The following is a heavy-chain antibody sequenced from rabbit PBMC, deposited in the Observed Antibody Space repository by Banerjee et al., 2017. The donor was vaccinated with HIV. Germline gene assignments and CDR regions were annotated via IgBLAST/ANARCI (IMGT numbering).Heavy chain of an antibody. CDR2: IYISSGST. J-gene: IGHJ4*01. CDR1: GIDFSSGYD. CDR3: ARGGYDENYFNL. Sequence: QQQLEESGGGLVKPGGTLTLTCKASGIDFSSGYDMYWVRQAPGKGLEWITCIYISSGSTYYASWAKGRFTISKTSSTTVTLQMTSLTAADTATYFCARGGYDENYFNLWGPGTLVTVS. D-gene: IGHD2-1*01. V-gene: IGHV1S45*01.